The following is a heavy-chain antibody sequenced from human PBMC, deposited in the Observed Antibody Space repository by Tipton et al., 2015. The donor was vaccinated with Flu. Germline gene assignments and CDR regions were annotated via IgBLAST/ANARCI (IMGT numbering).Heavy chain of an antibody. CDR3: ARVQGYCVTTTCLLPFDF. CDR2: IYSGGST. J-gene: IGHJ4*02. V-gene: IGHV3-53*01. D-gene: IGHD2-2*01. CDR1: GFTFSSYA. Sequence: GSLRLSCAASGFTFSSYAMTWVRQAPGKGLEWVSVIYSGGSTKYAYSVKGRFTISRDNYKNTLYLQMNSLRAEDTAVYYCARVQGYCVTTTCLLPFDFWGQGTLVTVSS.